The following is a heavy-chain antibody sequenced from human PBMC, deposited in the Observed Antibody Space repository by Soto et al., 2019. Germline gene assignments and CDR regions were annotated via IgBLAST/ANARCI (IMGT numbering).Heavy chain of an antibody. CDR1: GYSFTGYF. D-gene: IGHD3-16*01. J-gene: IGHJ4*02. V-gene: IGHV1-2*02. Sequence: QVQLVQSGAEVKKPGPSVKVSCKASGYSFTGYFMHGVRQVPGQGLEWMGWTNPKSGVTKYPQKFQGRATMTRDTSNSTAYMELTRLRADDTAVYYCARAPVLIQLGSSDYWGQGTLVTGSS. CDR2: TNPKSGVT. CDR3: ARAPVLIQLGSSDY.